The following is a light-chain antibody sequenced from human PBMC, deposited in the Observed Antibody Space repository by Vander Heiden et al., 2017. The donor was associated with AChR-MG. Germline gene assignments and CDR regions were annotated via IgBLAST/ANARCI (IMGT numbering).Light chain of an antibody. CDR3: QQYDAWPRT. V-gene: IGKV3-15*01. CDR1: QSVNSN. Sequence: EIIMTQSPATLPASPGERATLSCWASQSVNSNLAWYQQRPGQAPRLLIYGASTRATGIPARFSGSGSGTEFTLTISSLQSEDFAIYYCQQYDAWPRTFGQGTKVEVK. CDR2: GAS. J-gene: IGKJ1*01.